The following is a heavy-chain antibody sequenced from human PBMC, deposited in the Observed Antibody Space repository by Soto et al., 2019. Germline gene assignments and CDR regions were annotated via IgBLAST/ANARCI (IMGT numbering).Heavy chain of an antibody. V-gene: IGHV4-34*01. CDR3: ARMDDNDFDDYCYGMDV. D-gene: IGHD3-16*01. CDR1: GGSFSGYY. CDR2: INHSGST. J-gene: IGHJ6*02. Sequence: QVQLQQWGAGLLKPSETLSLTCAVYGGSFSGYYWSRVRQPPGKGLEWIGEINHSGSTNYNPSLKSRVTSSVDTSKNQCSLKLSYVTAADTAVYYCARMDDNDFDDYCYGMDVWGQGTTVTVSS.